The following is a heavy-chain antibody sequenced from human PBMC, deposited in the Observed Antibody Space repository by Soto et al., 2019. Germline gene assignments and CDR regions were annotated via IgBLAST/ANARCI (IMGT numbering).Heavy chain of an antibody. D-gene: IGHD3-10*01. Sequence: GGSLRLSCAASGFTFSRYAMHWVRRAPGKGLEWVAVISYDRSNKYYADSVKGRFTISRDNSKNTLYLQMNSLRDEDIAVYYCARDPMVRSGLGWFDPWGQGTLVTVSS. CDR3: ARDPMVRSGLGWFDP. CDR1: GFTFSRYA. V-gene: IGHV3-30-3*01. CDR2: ISYDRSNK. J-gene: IGHJ5*02.